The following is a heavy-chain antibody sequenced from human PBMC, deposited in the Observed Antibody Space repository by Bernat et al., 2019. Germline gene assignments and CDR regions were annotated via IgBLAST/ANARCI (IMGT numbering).Heavy chain of an antibody. J-gene: IGHJ4*02. D-gene: IGHD2-2*01. CDR3: VRGAYCRSASCYLNFDY. Sequence: EVQLVESGGGVVRPGGSLRRSCAASGLTFEDDAMSWVRQAAGKGLEGASGINWNGGSIGYADSVKGRFTISRDNAKNSLYLQMNSLRVEDTALYYCVRGAYCRSASCYLNFDYWGQGTLVTVSS. V-gene: IGHV3-20*04. CDR1: GLTFEDDA. CDR2: INWNGGSI.